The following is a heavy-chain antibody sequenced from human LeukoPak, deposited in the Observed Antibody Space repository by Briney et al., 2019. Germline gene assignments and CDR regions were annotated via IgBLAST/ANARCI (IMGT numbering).Heavy chain of an antibody. V-gene: IGHV1-69*01. CDR2: IIPIFGTA. J-gene: IGHJ4*02. Sequence: ASVKVSCKASGGTFSSYAISWVRQAPGQGLEWMGGIIPIFGTANYAQKFQGRVTITADESTSTAYMELSSLRSEDTAVYYCARGDYDFWSGYYGYWGQGTLVTVSS. CDR1: GGTFSSYA. D-gene: IGHD3-3*01. CDR3: ARGDYDFWSGYYGY.